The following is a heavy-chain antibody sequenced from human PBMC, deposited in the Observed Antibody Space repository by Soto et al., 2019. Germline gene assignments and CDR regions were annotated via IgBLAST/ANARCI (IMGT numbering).Heavy chain of an antibody. CDR2: INPNSGGT. CDR3: VRDRGGWLQVVYYYYGMDV. V-gene: IGHV1-2*02. Sequence: GASVKVSCKASGYTFTGYYMHWVRQAPGQGLEWMGWINPNSGGTNYAQKFQGRVTMTRDTSISTAYMGLSRLRSDDTTVYYCVRDRGGWLQVVYYYYGMDVWGQGTTVTVSS. J-gene: IGHJ6*02. CDR1: GYTFTGYY. D-gene: IGHD5-12*01.